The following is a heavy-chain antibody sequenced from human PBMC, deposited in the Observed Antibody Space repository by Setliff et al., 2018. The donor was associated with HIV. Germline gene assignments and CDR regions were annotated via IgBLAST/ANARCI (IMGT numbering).Heavy chain of an antibody. D-gene: IGHD3-22*01. CDR2: ITPNSGGT. Sequence: ASVKVSCKASGYTFSSNDINWVRQATGQGLEWMGWITPNSGGTEYAGKFQGRVTMTRDTSSSTAYMELRSLRPDDTAVYFCARGRIHDSSDYIGNWFDPWGQGTLVTVSS. CDR1: GYTFSSND. CDR3: ARGRIHDSSDYIGNWFDP. J-gene: IGHJ5*02. V-gene: IGHV1-2*02.